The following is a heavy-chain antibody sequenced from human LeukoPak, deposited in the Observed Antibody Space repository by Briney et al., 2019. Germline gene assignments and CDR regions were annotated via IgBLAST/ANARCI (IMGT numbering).Heavy chain of an antibody. D-gene: IGHD2-21*02. CDR3: ARLFVVTAENAFDI. Sequence: SETLSLTCTVSGGSISSSSYYWGWIRQPPGKGLEWIGSIYYSGSTYYNPSLKSRVTISVDTSKNQFSLKLSSVTAADTAVYYCARLFVVTAENAFDIWGQGTMVTVSS. V-gene: IGHV4-39*07. J-gene: IGHJ3*02. CDR1: GGSISSSSYY. CDR2: IYYSGST.